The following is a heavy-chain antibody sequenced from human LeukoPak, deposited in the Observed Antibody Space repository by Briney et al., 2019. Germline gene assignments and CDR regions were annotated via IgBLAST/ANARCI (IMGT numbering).Heavy chain of an antibody. Sequence: PGGSLRLSCAASGFTFSSYGMHWVRQAPGKGLEWVAFIRYDGSNKYFADSVKGRFTISRDNSKNTLYLQMNSLRAEDTAVYYCAKDHGSGGSCYDYWGQGTLVTVYS. D-gene: IGHD2-15*01. CDR1: GFTFSSYG. J-gene: IGHJ4*02. V-gene: IGHV3-30*02. CDR3: AKDHGSGGSCYDY. CDR2: IRYDGSNK.